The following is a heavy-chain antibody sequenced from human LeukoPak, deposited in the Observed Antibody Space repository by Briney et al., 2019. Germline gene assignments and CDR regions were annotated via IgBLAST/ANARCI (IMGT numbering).Heavy chain of an antibody. V-gene: IGHV3-53*01. CDR1: GFTFSSYS. CDR3: ATFSYAGNAGGSVGP. CDR2: IYRAGNT. J-gene: IGHJ5*02. Sequence: GGSLRLSCAASGFTFSSYSMNWVRQAPGKGLEWVSVIYRAGNTYYADSVKGRFTISRDNSKNTVYLQMNSLRAEDTAVYYCATFSYAGNAGGSVGPWGQGTLVTVSS. D-gene: IGHD4-23*01.